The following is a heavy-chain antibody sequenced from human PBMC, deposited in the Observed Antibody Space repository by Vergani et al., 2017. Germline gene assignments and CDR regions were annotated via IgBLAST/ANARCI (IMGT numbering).Heavy chain of an antibody. CDR1: GGSISSSSYY. CDR2: IYYSGST. D-gene: IGHD3-9*01. Sequence: QLQLQESGPGLVKPSETLSLTCTVSGGSISSSSYYWGWIRQPPGKGLEWIGSIYYSGSTYYNPSLKSRVTISVDTSKNQFSLKLSSVTAADTAVYYCARDAVASHELRYFDWYPNWFDPWGQGTLVTVSS. V-gene: IGHV4-39*07. J-gene: IGHJ5*02. CDR3: ARDAVASHELRYFDWYPNWFDP.